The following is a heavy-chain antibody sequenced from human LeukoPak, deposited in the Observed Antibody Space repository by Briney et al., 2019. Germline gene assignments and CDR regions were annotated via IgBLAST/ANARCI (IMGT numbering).Heavy chain of an antibody. V-gene: IGHV3-30*18. CDR2: ISYDGSNK. J-gene: IGHJ6*04. CDR3: AKDTAMVYYYYGMDV. Sequence: GGSLRLSCAASGFTFSSYGMHWVRQAPGKGLEWLAVISYDGSNKYYADSVKGRFTISRDNSKNTPYLQMNSLRAEDTAVYYCAKDTAMVYYYYGMDVWGKGTTVTVSS. D-gene: IGHD5-18*01. CDR1: GFTFSSYG.